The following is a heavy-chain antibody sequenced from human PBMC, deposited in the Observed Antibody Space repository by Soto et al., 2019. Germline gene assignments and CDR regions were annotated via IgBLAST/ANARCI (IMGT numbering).Heavy chain of an antibody. V-gene: IGHV1-3*04. CDR2: IATGNGNT. D-gene: IGHD3-22*01. CDR1: GYSFTDYA. J-gene: IGHJ6*02. Sequence: ASVKVSCKPSGYSFTDYAIHWVRQAPGQSLEWIGWIATGNGNTKYSQKFQGRVTITRDTSATTAYMELTSLRSEDTAVYYCAKDPYDSSGYYPGDYYYGMDVWGQGTTVTVSS. CDR3: AKDPYDSSGYYPGDYYYGMDV.